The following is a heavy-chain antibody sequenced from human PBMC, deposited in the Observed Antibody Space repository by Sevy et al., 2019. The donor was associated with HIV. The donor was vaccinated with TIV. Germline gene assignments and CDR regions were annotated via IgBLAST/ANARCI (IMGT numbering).Heavy chain of an antibody. CDR3: ARILLGSSGLDV. Sequence: ASVKVSCKASGSTFSVSYIHWVRQAPGQGLEWMGWLSPDGDDTKYIQKFQGRVTLTRDRSISTAYLELNSLTYDDAAVYYCARILLGSSGLDVWVQGTTVTVSS. V-gene: IGHV1-2*02. D-gene: IGHD3-10*01. CDR2: LSPDGDDT. CDR1: GSTFSVSY. J-gene: IGHJ6*02.